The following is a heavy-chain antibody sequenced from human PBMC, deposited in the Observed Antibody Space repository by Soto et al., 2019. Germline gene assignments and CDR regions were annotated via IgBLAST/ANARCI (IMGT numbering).Heavy chain of an antibody. CDR3: ARESLGGDYPLDY. J-gene: IGHJ4*02. Sequence: GGSLRLSCAASGFTFSNYEMNWVRQAPGKGLEWVSYISSSGSTIYYADSVKGRFTISRDNAKSSLFLQVSSLRADDTAIYYCARESLGGDYPLDYWGQGPLVTVSS. D-gene: IGHD4-17*01. V-gene: IGHV3-48*03. CDR2: ISSSGSTI. CDR1: GFTFSNYE.